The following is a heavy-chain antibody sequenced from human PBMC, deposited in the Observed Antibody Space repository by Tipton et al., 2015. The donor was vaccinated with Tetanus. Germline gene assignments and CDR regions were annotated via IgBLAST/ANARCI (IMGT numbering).Heavy chain of an antibody. CDR2: IYYSGST. CDR1: GGSFSNYY. Sequence: TLSLTCAVYGGSFSNYYLTWIRQPPGKGLEWIGRIYYSGSTSYNPSLKSRVTISVDTSKNQFSLELSSVTAADTAVYYCARRGGDFLTGYYDSWGQGTLVTVSS. CDR3: ARRGGDFLTGYYDS. V-gene: IGHV4-34*01. D-gene: IGHD3-9*01. J-gene: IGHJ4*02.